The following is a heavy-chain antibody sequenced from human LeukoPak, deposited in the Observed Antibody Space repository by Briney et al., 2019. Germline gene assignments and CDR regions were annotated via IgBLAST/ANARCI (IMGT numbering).Heavy chain of an antibody. Sequence: GESLKISCKGSGYSFTSYWIGWVRQMPGKGLEWMGIIYPGDSDTRYSPSFQGQVTISADKSIGTAYLQWSSLKASDTAMYYCARASYCTNGVCYTGYWFDPWGQGTLVTVSS. D-gene: IGHD2-8*01. CDR1: GYSFTSYW. J-gene: IGHJ5*02. CDR2: IYPGDSDT. V-gene: IGHV5-51*01. CDR3: ARASYCTNGVCYTGYWFDP.